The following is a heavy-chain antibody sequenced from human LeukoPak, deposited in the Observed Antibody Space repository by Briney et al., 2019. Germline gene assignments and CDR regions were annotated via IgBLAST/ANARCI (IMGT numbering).Heavy chain of an antibody. CDR1: GFTFSSYA. CDR3: ARGVYSYGSLYFDY. Sequence: GGSLRLPCAASGFTFSSYAMHWVRQAPGKGLEWVAVISYDGSNKYYADSVKGRFTISRDNSKNTLYLQMNSLRAEDTAVYYCARGVYSYGSLYFDYWGQGTLVTVSS. D-gene: IGHD5-18*01. V-gene: IGHV3-30*04. CDR2: ISYDGSNK. J-gene: IGHJ4*02.